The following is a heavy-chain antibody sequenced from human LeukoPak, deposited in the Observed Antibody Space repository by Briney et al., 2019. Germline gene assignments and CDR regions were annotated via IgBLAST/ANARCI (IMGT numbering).Heavy chain of an antibody. V-gene: IGHV3-30*03. D-gene: IGHD3-22*01. Sequence: GGSLRLSCAASGFTFSSYGMHWVRQAPGKGLEWVAVISYDGSNKYYADSVKGRFTISRDNSKNTLYLQMNSLRAEDTAVYYCARGAGMASSGYNDYWGQRTLVTVSS. CDR2: ISYDGSNK. CDR3: ARGAGMASSGYNDY. J-gene: IGHJ4*02. CDR1: GFTFSSYG.